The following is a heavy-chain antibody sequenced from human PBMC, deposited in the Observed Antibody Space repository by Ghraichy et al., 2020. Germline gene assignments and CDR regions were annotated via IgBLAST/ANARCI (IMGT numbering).Heavy chain of an antibody. CDR2: INSAGDT. J-gene: IGHJ4*02. Sequence: GGSLRLSCAASGFIVSTDYVAWVRQPPGKGLEWVSLINSAGDTYYADSVKGRFTISRHNSKNTLYFQMHNVRTEDTAVYYCARGGSGDGGRFDYWGQGTLLTVSS. CDR1: GFIVSTDY. CDR3: ARGGSGDGGRFDY. V-gene: IGHV3-53*04. D-gene: IGHD2-15*01.